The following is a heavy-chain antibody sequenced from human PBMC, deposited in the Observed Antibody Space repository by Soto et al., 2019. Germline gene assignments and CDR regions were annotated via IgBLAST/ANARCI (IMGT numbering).Heavy chain of an antibody. CDR1: VGSISIGGYY. V-gene: IGHV4-31*03. D-gene: IGHD6-13*01. J-gene: IGHJ5*02. CDR2: IYYSGST. Sequence: SEALSVTCTFSVGSISIGGYYWSWIRQHPGKGLEWIGYIYYSGSTYYNPSLKSRVTISVDTSKNQFSLKLSSVTAADTAVYYCARGLRIAAAGKEFDPWGQGTLVTVPQ. CDR3: ARGLRIAAAGKEFDP.